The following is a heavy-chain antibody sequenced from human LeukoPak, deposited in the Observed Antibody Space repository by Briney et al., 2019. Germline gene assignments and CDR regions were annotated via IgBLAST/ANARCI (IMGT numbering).Heavy chain of an antibody. D-gene: IGHD6-19*01. V-gene: IGHV4-34*01. CDR1: GGSFSGYY. Sequence: SETLSLTCAVYGGSFSGYYWSWIRQPPGKGLEWIGEINHSGSTNYNLSLKSRVTISVDTSKNQFSLKLSSVTAADTAVYYCARQRSRYSSGWQYFQHWGQGTLVTVSS. CDR2: INHSGST. J-gene: IGHJ1*01. CDR3: ARQRSRYSSGWQYFQH.